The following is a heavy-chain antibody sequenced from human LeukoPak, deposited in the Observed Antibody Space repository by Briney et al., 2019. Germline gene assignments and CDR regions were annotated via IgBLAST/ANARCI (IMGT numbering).Heavy chain of an antibody. CDR2: IYYSGST. V-gene: IGHV4-31*03. CDR3: ARSSSCSGGSCYSPFDY. J-gene: IGHJ4*02. CDR1: GGSISSGGYY. D-gene: IGHD2-15*01. Sequence: SETLSLTCTVSGGSISSGGYYWSWIRQHPGKGLEWIGYIYYSGSTYYNPSLKSRVTISVDTSKNQFSLKLSSVTAADTAVYYCARSSSCSGGSCYSPFDYWGQVTLVTVSS.